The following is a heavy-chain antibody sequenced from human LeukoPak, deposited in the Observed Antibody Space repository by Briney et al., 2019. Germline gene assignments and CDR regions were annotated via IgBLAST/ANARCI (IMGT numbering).Heavy chain of an antibody. Sequence: GGSLRLSCAASGFTFSSYAMSWVRQAPGKGLGWVSAISGSGGSTYYADSVKGRFTISRDNSKNTLYLQMNSLRAEDTAVYYCANRIAVAGSPFDYWGQGTLVTVSS. CDR3: ANRIAVAGSPFDY. CDR2: ISGSGGST. CDR1: GFTFSSYA. D-gene: IGHD6-19*01. V-gene: IGHV3-23*01. J-gene: IGHJ4*02.